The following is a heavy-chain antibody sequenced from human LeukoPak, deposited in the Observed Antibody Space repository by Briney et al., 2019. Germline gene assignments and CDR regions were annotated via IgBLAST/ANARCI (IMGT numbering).Heavy chain of an antibody. CDR1: GFTFSSYA. CDR3: AKIGANVGF. V-gene: IGHV3-23*01. CDR2: INGGGGST. Sequence: GGSLRLSCAASGFTFSSYAMSWVRQAPGKGLDWVSSINGGGGSTYYADSVKGRFTISRDNSKNTLYLQMNSLRAEDTAVYYCAKIGANVGFWGQGTLVTVSS. J-gene: IGHJ4*02. D-gene: IGHD4/OR15-4a*01.